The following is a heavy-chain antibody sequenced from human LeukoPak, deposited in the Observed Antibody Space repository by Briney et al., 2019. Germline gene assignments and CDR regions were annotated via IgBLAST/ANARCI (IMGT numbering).Heavy chain of an antibody. CDR3: ATPRYGGSYYRGLYFDY. CDR2: FVPEDGET. CDR1: GYTLTELS. J-gene: IGHJ4*02. D-gene: IGHD1-26*01. V-gene: IGHV1-24*01. Sequence: ASVKVSCKVSGYTLTELSMHWVRQAPGKGLEWMGGFVPEDGETIYAQKFQGRVTMTEDTSTDTAYMELSSLRSEDTAVYYCATPRYGGSYYRGLYFDYWGQGTLVTVSS.